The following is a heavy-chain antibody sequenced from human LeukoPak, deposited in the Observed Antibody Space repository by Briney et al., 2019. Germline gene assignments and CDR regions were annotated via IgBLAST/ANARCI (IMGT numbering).Heavy chain of an antibody. V-gene: IGHV3-21*01. J-gene: IGHJ4*02. CDR1: EFTFRSYS. Sequence: GGSLRLSCAGSEFTFRSYSMHWVRQAPGKGLEWVSSISGSSDDIYYADSVKGRFTISRDNAKNSLYLQMNSLRAEDTAVYYCARVTGIAAPLDYWGQGTLVTVSS. CDR2: ISGSSDDI. CDR3: ARVTGIAAPLDY. D-gene: IGHD6-13*01.